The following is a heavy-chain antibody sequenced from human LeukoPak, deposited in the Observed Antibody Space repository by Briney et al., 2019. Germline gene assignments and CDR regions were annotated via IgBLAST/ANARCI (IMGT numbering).Heavy chain of an antibody. CDR2: ISPYNGNT. J-gene: IGHJ5*02. V-gene: IGHV1-18*01. D-gene: IGHD6-19*01. CDR3: ARGGSSGPEGWFDP. CDR1: GYTFTNYG. Sequence: ASVKVSXKASGYTFTNYGITWVRQAPGQGLEWMGWISPYNGNTKYAQKVQGRVTMTTDTSTSTAYMELGSLRSDDTAVYYCARGGSSGPEGWFDPWAQGTLVTVSS.